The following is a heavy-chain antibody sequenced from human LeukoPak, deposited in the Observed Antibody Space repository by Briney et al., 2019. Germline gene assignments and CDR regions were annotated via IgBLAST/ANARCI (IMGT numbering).Heavy chain of an antibody. V-gene: IGHV4-59*01. D-gene: IGHD1-26*01. J-gene: IGHJ4*02. Sequence: SETLSLTCTVSGGSISSYYWSWIRQPPGKGLEWIGCIYYSGSTNYNPSLKSRVTISVDTSKNQFSLKLSTVTAADTAVYYCAREGRENDGSGYFDYWGQGTLVPVSS. CDR2: IYYSGST. CDR1: GGSISSYY. CDR3: AREGRENDGSGYFDY.